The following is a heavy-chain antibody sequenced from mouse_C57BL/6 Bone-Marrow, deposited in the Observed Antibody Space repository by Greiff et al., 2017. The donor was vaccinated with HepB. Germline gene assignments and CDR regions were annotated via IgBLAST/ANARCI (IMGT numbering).Heavy chain of an antibody. J-gene: IGHJ1*03. CDR2: FHPYNDDT. D-gene: IGHD1-1*01. CDR3: ARGYYGSSYGYFDV. V-gene: IGHV1-47*01. Sequence: VQLQESGAELVKPGASVKMSCKASGYTFTTYPIEWMKQNHGKSLEWIGNFHPYNDDTKYNEKFKGKATLTVEKSSSTVYLELSRLTSDDSAVYYCARGYYGSSYGYFDVWGTGTTVTVSS. CDR1: GYTFTTYP.